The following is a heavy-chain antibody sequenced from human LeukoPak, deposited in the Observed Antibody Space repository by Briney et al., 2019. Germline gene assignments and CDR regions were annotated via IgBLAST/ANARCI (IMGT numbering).Heavy chain of an antibody. Sequence: GGSLRLSCAASGFTFSSYGMHWVRQAPGKGLEWVAVISYDGSNKYYADSVKGRFTISRDNSKNTLYLQMNSLRAEDTAVYYCAKVDLYYGSGSYFDYWGQGTLVTVSS. CDR1: GFTFSSYG. V-gene: IGHV3-30*18. CDR3: AKVDLYYGSGSYFDY. J-gene: IGHJ4*02. D-gene: IGHD3-10*01. CDR2: ISYDGSNK.